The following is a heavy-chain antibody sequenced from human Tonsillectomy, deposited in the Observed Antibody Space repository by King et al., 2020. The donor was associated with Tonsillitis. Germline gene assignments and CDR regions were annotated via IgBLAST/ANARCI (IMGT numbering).Heavy chain of an antibody. Sequence: QVQLQESGPGLVKPSETLSLTCAVSGDSISSYYWSWIRPPPGKGLEWIGYVYYDGSTNYNPSLKSRVTILVDTSKNQFSLNLSSVTAADTAVYYCARGGCSSLSCDGFDIWGQGAMVTVSS. CDR2: VYYDGST. D-gene: IGHD2-2*01. J-gene: IGHJ3*02. V-gene: IGHV4-59*01. CDR1: GDSISSYY. CDR3: ARGGCSSLSCDGFDI.